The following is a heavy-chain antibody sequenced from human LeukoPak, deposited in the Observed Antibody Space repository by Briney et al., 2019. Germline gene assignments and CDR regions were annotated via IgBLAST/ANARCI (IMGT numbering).Heavy chain of an antibody. V-gene: IGHV4-61*01. CDR3: ARVTGTTVLDY. CDR1: GGSVSSGSYY. Sequence: SETLSLTCTVSGGSVSSGSYYWSWIRQPPGKGLEWIGYIYYSASTNYNPSLKSRVTISVDTSKNQFSLKLSSVTAADTAVYYCARVTGTTVLDYWGQGTLVTVSS. CDR2: IYYSAST. D-gene: IGHD1-1*01. J-gene: IGHJ4*02.